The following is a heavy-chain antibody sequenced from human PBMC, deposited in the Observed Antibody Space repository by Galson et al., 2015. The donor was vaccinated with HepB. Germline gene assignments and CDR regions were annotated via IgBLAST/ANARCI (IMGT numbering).Heavy chain of an antibody. CDR1: VGSISSYY. CDR2: IYYSGST. V-gene: IGHV4-59*08. Sequence: SETLSLTCTVSVGSISSYYWSWIRQPPGKGLEWIGYIYYSGSTHYNPFLKSRITISIDSSKNQFSLTLNSVTAADTAVYYCARQLSSGSYYGFDYWGQGTLVTVSS. J-gene: IGHJ4*02. D-gene: IGHD1-26*01. CDR3: ARQLSSGSYYGFDY.